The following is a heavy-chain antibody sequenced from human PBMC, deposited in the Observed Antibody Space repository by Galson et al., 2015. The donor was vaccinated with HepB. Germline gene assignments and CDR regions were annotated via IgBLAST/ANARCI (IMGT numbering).Heavy chain of an antibody. CDR1: GGSISNYY. Sequence: TLSLTCTVSGGSISNYYWSWIRQPPGKGLEWIGYIYNSGHTNYNPSLKSRVTISQDTSRNQLSLRLSSVTAADTALYYCGRWNEGFDYWGQGTLVTVAS. V-gene: IGHV4-59*01. CDR3: GRWNEGFDY. D-gene: IGHD1-1*01. J-gene: IGHJ4*02. CDR2: IYNSGHT.